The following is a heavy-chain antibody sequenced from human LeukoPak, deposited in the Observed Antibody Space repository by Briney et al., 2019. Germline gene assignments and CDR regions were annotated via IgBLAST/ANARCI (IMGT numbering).Heavy chain of an antibody. J-gene: IGHJ5*02. V-gene: IGHV3-74*01. CDR3: AKDWWFDP. Sequence: PGGSLRLSCAASGFTFSSYSMNWVRQVPGKGPVWVSRINSDGTTTDYADSVKGRFTISRDNAKSTLYLQMNSLRAEDTAIYYCAKDWWFDPWGQGALVTVSS. CDR2: INSDGTTT. CDR1: GFTFSSYS.